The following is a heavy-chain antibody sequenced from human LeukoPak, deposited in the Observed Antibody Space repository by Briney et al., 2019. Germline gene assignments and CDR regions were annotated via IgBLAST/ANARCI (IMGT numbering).Heavy chain of an antibody. V-gene: IGHV4-61*02. J-gene: IGHJ6*02. D-gene: IGHD2-2*01. CDR2: IYTSGST. CDR3: ARSIYIVVVPAAAYYYGMDV. CDR1: GGSISSGSYY. Sequence: PSQTLSLTCTVSGGSISSGSYYWRWIRQPAGKGLEWIGRIYTSGSTNYNPSLKSRLTISVDTSKNQFSLKLSSVTAADTAVYYCARSIYIVVVPAAAYYYGMDVWGQGTTVTVSS.